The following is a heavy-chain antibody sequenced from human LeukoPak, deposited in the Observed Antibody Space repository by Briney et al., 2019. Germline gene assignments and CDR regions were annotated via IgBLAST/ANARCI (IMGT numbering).Heavy chain of an antibody. J-gene: IGHJ4*02. D-gene: IGHD6-19*01. Sequence: GGSLRLSCAASGFTFSTYPMSWVRQAPGKGLEWVSTISGSGGSTFYADSVKGRFTISRDRSKNTLYLQMNSLRAEDTALYYCAKSRSSGWVLGFDYWGQGTLVTVSS. V-gene: IGHV3-23*01. CDR1: GFTFSTYP. CDR3: AKSRSSGWVLGFDY. CDR2: ISGSGGST.